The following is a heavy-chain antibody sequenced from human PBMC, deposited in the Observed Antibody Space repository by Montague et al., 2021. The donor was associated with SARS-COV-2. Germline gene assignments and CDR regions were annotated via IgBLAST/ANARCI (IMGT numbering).Heavy chain of an antibody. CDR1: GASMSGSY. V-gene: IGHV4-59*01. Sequence: SETLSLTCTVSGASMSGSYWGWVRQPPGKGPEWIGNIYYSGSTHYNPSLKSRVTISVDTSKSQFSLRLTSVTAADTAVYYCVSEGRSSDYAMDYWGQGTLVTVSS. D-gene: IGHD3-22*01. CDR3: VSEGRSSDYAMDY. J-gene: IGHJ4*02. CDR2: IYYSGST.